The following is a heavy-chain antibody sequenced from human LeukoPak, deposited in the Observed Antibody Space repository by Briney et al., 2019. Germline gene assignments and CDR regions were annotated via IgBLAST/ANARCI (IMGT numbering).Heavy chain of an antibody. CDR2: ISTSSTYI. Sequence: GGSLRLSCAASGFTFSSYSMNWVRQAPGKGLEWVSSISTSSTYIYYADSVKGRFTISRDNAKNSLYLQMNSLRAEDTAVYYCARDPPFIIGTAFFDYWGQGTLVTVSS. CDR1: GFTFSSYS. V-gene: IGHV3-21*01. J-gene: IGHJ4*02. D-gene: IGHD1-20*01. CDR3: ARDPPFIIGTAFFDY.